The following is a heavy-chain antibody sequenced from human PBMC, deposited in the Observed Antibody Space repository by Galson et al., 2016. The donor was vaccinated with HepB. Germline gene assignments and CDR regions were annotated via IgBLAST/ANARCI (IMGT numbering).Heavy chain of an antibody. CDR3: APLPGTPNFNS. CDR2: IRKQAYGATT. J-gene: IGHJ5*02. D-gene: IGHD2-15*01. Sequence: GMGLEWVGLIRKQAYGATTEYAASVKGRFSISRDDSKSLTFLQMSSLRTDDTGVYYCAPLPGTPNFNSWGQGALVTVSS. V-gene: IGHV3-49*02.